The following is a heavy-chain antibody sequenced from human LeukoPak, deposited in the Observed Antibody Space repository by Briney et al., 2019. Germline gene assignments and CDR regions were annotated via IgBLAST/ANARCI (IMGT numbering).Heavy chain of an antibody. D-gene: IGHD5-18*01. CDR2: IWYDGSNK. CDR1: GFTFSSYG. CDR3: AREGMEYSYGSEFDY. J-gene: IGHJ4*02. V-gene: IGHV3-33*01. Sequence: GRSLRLSCAASGFTFSSYGMHWVRQAPGKGLEWVAVIWYDGSNKYYADSVKGRFTISRDNSKNTLHLQMNSLRAEDTAVYYCAREGMEYSYGSEFDYWGQGTLVTVSS.